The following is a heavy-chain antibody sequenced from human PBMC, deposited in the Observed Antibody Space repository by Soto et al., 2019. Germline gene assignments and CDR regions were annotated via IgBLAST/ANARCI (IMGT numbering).Heavy chain of an antibody. J-gene: IGHJ3*02. Sequence: SETLSLTCAVYGGSFSGYFWSWIRQPPGKGLEWIGEINHSGSTNYNPSLKSRVTISVDTSKNQFSLKLSSVTAADTAVYYCARTTVTTGRDAFDIWGQGTMVTVS. CDR1: GGSFSGYF. V-gene: IGHV4-34*01. CDR2: INHSGST. D-gene: IGHD4-17*01. CDR3: ARTTVTTGRDAFDI.